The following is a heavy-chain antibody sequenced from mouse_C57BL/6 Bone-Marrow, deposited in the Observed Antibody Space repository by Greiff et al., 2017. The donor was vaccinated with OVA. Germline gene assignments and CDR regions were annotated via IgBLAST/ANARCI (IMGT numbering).Heavy chain of an antibody. CDR2: IYPRDGST. V-gene: IGHV1-85*01. J-gene: IGHJ4*01. CDR1: GYTFTSYD. Sequence: QVHVKQSGPELVKPGASVKLSCKASGYTFTSYDINWVKQRPGQGLEWIGWIYPRDGSTKYNEKFKGKATLTVDTSSSTAYMELHSLTSEDSAVYFCARGGVTTVVANYAMDYWGQGTSVTVSS. D-gene: IGHD1-1*01. CDR3: ARGGVTTVVANYAMDY.